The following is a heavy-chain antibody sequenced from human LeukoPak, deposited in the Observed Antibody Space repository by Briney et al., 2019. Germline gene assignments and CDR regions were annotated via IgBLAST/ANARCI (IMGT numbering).Heavy chain of an antibody. J-gene: IGHJ4*02. Sequence: GASVKVSCKASGYTFTSYDINWVRQATGQGLEWMGWMNPNSANTGYAQKFQGRVTMTRNTSISTAYMELSSLRSEDTAVYYCARGPADYASGSYYTNYWGQGTLVTVSS. V-gene: IGHV1-8*01. CDR3: ARGPADYASGSYYTNY. CDR2: MNPNSANT. CDR1: GYTFTSYD. D-gene: IGHD3-10*01.